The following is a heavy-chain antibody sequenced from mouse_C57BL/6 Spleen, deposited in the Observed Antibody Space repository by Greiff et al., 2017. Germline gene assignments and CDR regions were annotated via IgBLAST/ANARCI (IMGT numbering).Heavy chain of an antibody. CDR1: GFSLTSYA. D-gene: IGHD2-4*01. CDR2: IWTGGGT. Sequence: VHLVESGPGLVAPSQSLSITCTVSGFSLTSYAISWVRQPPGKGLEWLGVIWTGGGTNYNSALKSRLSISKDNSKSQVFLKMNSLQTDDTARYYCARKYDYDGGDYAMDYWGQGTSVTVSS. CDR3: ARKYDYDGGDYAMDY. J-gene: IGHJ4*01. V-gene: IGHV2-9-1*01.